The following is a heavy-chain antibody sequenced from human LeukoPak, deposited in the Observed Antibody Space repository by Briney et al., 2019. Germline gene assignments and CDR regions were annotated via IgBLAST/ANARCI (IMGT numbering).Heavy chain of an antibody. CDR1: GFTFSSYS. CDR2: ITRSSSAK. V-gene: IGHV3-48*01. Sequence: GGSLRLSYVASGFTFSSYSMNWVRQAPGKGLEWVSYITRSSSAKFYADSVKGRFTISRDNAENLLYLQMNSLRAEDTAVYYCTRDQEGSDYWGQGTLVTVSS. J-gene: IGHJ4*02. CDR3: TRDQEGSDY.